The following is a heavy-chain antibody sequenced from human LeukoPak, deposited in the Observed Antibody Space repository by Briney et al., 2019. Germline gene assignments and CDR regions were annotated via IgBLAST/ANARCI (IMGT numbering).Heavy chain of an antibody. V-gene: IGHV4-59*01. J-gene: IGHJ4*02. D-gene: IGHD3-16*01. CDR3: ARVWRGWGGPFDY. CDR1: GGSISSYY. CDR2: IYYSGST. Sequence: SETLSLTCTVSGGSISSYYWSWIRQPPGKGLEWIGYIYYSGSTNYNPSLKSRVTISVDTSKNQFSLKLSSVTAADTAVYYCARVWRGWGGPFDYWGQGTLVTVSS.